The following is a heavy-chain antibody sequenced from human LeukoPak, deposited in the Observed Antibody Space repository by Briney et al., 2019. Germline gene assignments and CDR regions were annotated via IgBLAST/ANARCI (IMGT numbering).Heavy chain of an antibody. CDR3: ARDPGYCSTTSCYKFFDY. CDR2: ISSSGSTI. J-gene: IGHJ4*02. CDR1: GFTFSGYE. D-gene: IGHD2-2*02. Sequence: GGSLRLSCAASGFTFSGYEMNWVRQAPEKGLEWVSYISSSGSTIYCADSVKGRFTVSRDNAKNSLYLQMNSLRAEDTAVYYCARDPGYCSTTSCYKFFDYWGQGTLVTVSS. V-gene: IGHV3-48*03.